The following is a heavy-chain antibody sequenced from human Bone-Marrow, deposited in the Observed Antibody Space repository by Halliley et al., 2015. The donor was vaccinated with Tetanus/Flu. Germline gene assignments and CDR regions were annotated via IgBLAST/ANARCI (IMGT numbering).Heavy chain of an antibody. CDR3: AKEARVAVARVYFDY. CDR1: GFSFSGYG. D-gene: IGHD6-19*01. CDR2: IAYDGDNK. Sequence: SLRLSCVASGFSFSGYGFHWVRQAPGKGLEWVALIAYDGDNKYYGDSVKGRFTFSRDNSKNTLYLQMNSLRPEDTGVYYCAKEARVAVARVYFDYWGQGTLVTVSS. J-gene: IGHJ4*02. V-gene: IGHV3-30*18.